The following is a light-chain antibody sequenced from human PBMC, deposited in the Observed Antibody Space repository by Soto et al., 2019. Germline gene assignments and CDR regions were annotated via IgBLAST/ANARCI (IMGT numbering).Light chain of an antibody. J-gene: IGLJ1*01. Sequence: QALLTQPGSLSGSPGRSITLSLPGNRHEGCGYNYVSSHQQHPGKAPKFMIYDVSNRPSGVPNRFSGSKSGNTASLTISGLQAEDEADYYCCSYTTSNTRQIVFGTGTKITVL. CDR2: DVS. V-gene: IGLV2-14*01. CDR3: CSYTTSNTRQIV. CDR1: RHEGCGYNY.